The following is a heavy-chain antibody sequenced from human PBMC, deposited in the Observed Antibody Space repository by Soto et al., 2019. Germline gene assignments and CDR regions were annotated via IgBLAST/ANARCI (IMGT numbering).Heavy chain of an antibody. CDR2: VSPENRNA. CDR3: EVTPCV. Sequence: ASVKVSCKTSGYTFTEYDLNWVRQAPGQGLEYMGWVSPENRNAGYAPQFRGRVSMTTDTSISTAYLELTNLTYEDTAVYYCEVTPCVWGQGTMVPVSA. V-gene: IGHV1-8*01. J-gene: IGHJ4*02. CDR1: GYTFTEYD. D-gene: IGHD2-21*02.